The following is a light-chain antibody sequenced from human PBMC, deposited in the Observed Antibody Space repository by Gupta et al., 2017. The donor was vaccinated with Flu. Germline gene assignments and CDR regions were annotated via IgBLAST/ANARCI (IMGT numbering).Light chain of an antibody. CDR3: QRCYSTGT. Sequence: DIQMTQSPSSLSASVGDRVTITCRASQSISSYLNWYQQKPGKAPKLLNYAAYSLQSGVPSRFSGSGSGTDFTLTISSLQPEDFATYYCQRCYSTGTFGQGTKVEIK. CDR1: QSISSY. J-gene: IGKJ1*01. V-gene: IGKV1-39*01. CDR2: AAY.